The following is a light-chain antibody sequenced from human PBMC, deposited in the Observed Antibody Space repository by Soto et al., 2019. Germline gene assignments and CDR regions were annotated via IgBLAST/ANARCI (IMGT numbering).Light chain of an antibody. J-gene: IGKJ4*01. Sequence: EIVLTQSPATLSLSPGDRATLSCRASQSVGSYLGWYQQRPGQAPRLLIYDASNRATGIPARFSGSGSGTDFTLTISRLEPEDFAVYYCQQRSDWPSTVGGGTKVEIK. CDR1: QSVGSY. V-gene: IGKV3-11*01. CDR2: DAS. CDR3: QQRSDWPST.